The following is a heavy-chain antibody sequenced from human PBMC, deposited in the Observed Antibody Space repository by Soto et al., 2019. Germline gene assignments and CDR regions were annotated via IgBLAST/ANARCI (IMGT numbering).Heavy chain of an antibody. CDR1: GDSVSSNSAA. D-gene: IGHD6-13*01. J-gene: IGHJ5*02. V-gene: IGHV6-1*01. CDR3: AHGNNSSSWYGSWFVP. CDR2: TYYRSKWYN. Sequence: SQTLSLTCAISGDSVSSNSAAWNWIRQSPSRGLEWLGRTYYRSKWYNDYAVSVKSRITINPDTSKNQFSLQLNSVTPEDTAVYYCAHGNNSSSWYGSWFVPWGQGTLVTVSS.